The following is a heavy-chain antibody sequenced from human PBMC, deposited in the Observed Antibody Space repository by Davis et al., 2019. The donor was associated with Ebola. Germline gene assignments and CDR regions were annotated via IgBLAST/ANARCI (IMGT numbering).Heavy chain of an antibody. J-gene: IGHJ5*02. D-gene: IGHD6-6*01. CDR2: ISAYNGNT. CDR3: TRGIARRQLGSWFDP. CDR1: GYTFTSYG. Sequence: ASVKVSCKASGYTFTSYGISWVRQAPGQGLEWMGWISAYNGNTNYAQKLQGRVTMTTDTSTSTAYMELSSLSFDDTAVYFCTRGIARRQLGSWFDPWGQGTPVTVSS. V-gene: IGHV1-18*01.